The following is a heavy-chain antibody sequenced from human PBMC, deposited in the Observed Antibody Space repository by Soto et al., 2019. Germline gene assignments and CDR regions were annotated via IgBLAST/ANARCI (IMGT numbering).Heavy chain of an antibody. CDR1: DDSVSSGIYY. D-gene: IGHD1-1*01. J-gene: IGHJ4*02. Sequence: QVQLRESGPGLVKPSETLSLTCSVSDDSVSSGIYYWSWIRQPPGKGLEWIGYVRFSGSVNYNPSLKSRVTISIDTSKKQLSLQLTSVTAADTAVYFCARGRDAYKMGRDWGQGTLVTVSS. V-gene: IGHV4-61*01. CDR3: ARGRDAYKMGRD. CDR2: VRFSGSV.